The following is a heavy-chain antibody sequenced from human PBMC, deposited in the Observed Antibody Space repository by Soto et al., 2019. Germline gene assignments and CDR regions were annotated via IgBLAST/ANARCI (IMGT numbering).Heavy chain of an antibody. CDR2: ISWNSDKI. D-gene: IGHD1-26*01. CDR3: AKDRDGGSYFDLPDSFDV. J-gene: IGHJ3*01. CDR1: GFTFDDYS. V-gene: IGHV3-9*01. Sequence: EMLLVESGGDLVQPDRSLKLSCAASGFTFDDYSMHWVRQRPGKGLEWVSTISWNSDKIAYADSVKGRFTVSRDNAKKSLYLQMNSLRVDDTALYYCAKDRDGGSYFDLPDSFDVWGQGTGVTVSS.